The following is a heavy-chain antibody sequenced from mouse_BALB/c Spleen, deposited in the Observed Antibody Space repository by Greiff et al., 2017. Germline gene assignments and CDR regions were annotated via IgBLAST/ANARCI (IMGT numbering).Heavy chain of an antibody. V-gene: IGHV1-87*01. Sequence: QVQLQQSGAELARPGASVKLSCKASGYTFTSYWMQWVKQRPGQGLEWIGAIYPGDGDTRYTQKFKGKATLTADKSSSTAYMQLSSLASEDSAVYYCARYYDGYSWFAYWGQGTLVTVSA. D-gene: IGHD2-3*01. CDR1: GYTFTSYW. CDR2: IYPGDGDT. J-gene: IGHJ3*01. CDR3: ARYYDGYSWFAY.